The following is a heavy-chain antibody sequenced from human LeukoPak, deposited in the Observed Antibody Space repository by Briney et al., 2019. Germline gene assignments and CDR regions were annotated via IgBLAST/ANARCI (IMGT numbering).Heavy chain of an antibody. V-gene: IGHV5-51*01. CDR3: ARRQGCSSTSCPPDY. J-gene: IGHJ4*02. D-gene: IGHD2-2*01. Sequence: GESLKISCKGSGYTFTTYWTGWVRQMPGKGLEWMGIIYPGDSDPRYSPSFQGQVTISADKSINTAYLQWSSLKASDTAMYYCARRQGCSSTSCPPDYWGQGTLVTVSS. CDR1: GYTFTTYW. CDR2: IYPGDSDP.